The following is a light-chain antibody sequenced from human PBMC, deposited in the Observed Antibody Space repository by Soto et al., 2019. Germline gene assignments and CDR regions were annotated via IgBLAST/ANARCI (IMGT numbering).Light chain of an antibody. J-gene: IGKJ5*01. CDR1: QSVSSS. Sequence: EIVLTQSPATLSLSPGERATLSCRASQSVSSSLVWYQQKPGQPPRLLIYDSSTRATASPARFSGSGSGTDFTLTISSLEPEDFAAYYCQQRRDWPITFGQGTRLEIK. V-gene: IGKV3-11*01. CDR2: DSS. CDR3: QQRRDWPIT.